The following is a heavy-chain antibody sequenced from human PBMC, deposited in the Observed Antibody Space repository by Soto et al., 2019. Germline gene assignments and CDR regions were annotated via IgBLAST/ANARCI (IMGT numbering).Heavy chain of an antibody. Sequence: GALRLSCADSGFSFSTYSMSWVRQTPGKGLEWVSAITATGDSTYYADSVTGRFTISIDNSKKTHYLQMTSLRAEDTAIYYCATMNGYFEYWGQGTPVTVSS. CDR2: ITATGDST. CDR1: GFSFSTYS. V-gene: IGHV3-23*01. CDR3: ATMNGYFEY. J-gene: IGHJ4*02. D-gene: IGHD3-22*01.